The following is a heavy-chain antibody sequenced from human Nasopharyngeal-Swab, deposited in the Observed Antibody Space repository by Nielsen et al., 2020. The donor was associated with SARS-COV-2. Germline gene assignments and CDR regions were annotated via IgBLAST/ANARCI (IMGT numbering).Heavy chain of an antibody. CDR1: GFTFSSYW. J-gene: IGHJ3*02. V-gene: IGHV3-74*01. D-gene: IGHD3-16*02. Sequence: GGSLRLSCAASGFTFSSYWMHWVRQSPGKGPVWVSRIESDGTGPVYADSVKGRFTISRDNDKNTLFLHMNSLTAEDTAVYYCARGDYAWRTNRHYGFDIWGQGTMVTVS. CDR2: IESDGTGP. CDR3: ARGDYAWRTNRHYGFDI.